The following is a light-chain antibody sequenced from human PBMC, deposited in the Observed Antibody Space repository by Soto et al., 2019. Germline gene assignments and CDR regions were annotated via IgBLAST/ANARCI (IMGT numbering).Light chain of an antibody. CDR1: SSNIESNA. V-gene: IGLV1-44*01. J-gene: IGLJ3*02. CDR2: SNN. CDR3: AALDDSLNGGV. Sequence: QYVLTQPPSASGTPGQRVTSSCSGSSSNIESNAVNWYQHLPGTAPKLLIYSNNQRPSGVPDRFSGYKSGTSASLAISGLQSEDEADYYCAALDDSLNGGVFGGGIKLTVL.